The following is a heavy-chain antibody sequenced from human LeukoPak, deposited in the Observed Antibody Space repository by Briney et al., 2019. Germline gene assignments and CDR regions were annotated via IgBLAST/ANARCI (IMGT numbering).Heavy chain of an antibody. V-gene: IGHV3-66*01. J-gene: IGHJ4*02. CDR2: IYSGGST. Sequence: GGSLRLSCAASGFTVSSNYMSWVRQAPGKGLEWVSVIYSGGSTYYADSVKGRFTISRDNSKNTLYLQMNSLRAEDTAVYYCARARGATPFVSLDYWGQGTLVTVSS. CDR3: ARARGATPFVSLDY. D-gene: IGHD1-26*01. CDR1: GFTVSSNY.